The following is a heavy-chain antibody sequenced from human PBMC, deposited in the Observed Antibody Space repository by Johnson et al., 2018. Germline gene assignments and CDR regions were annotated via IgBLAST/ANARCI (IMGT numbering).Heavy chain of an antibody. CDR3: ARADYGDYSGYFQH. Sequence: VQLVQSGGGLVKPGGSLRLSCAASGFTFSSYAMHWVRQAPGKGLEWVSGISWNSGSIGYADSVKGRFTISRDNAKNSLYLQMNSLRAEDTAVYYCARADYGDYSGYFQHWGQGTLVTVSS. J-gene: IGHJ1*01. CDR2: ISWNSGSI. V-gene: IGHV3-9*01. CDR1: GFTFSSYA. D-gene: IGHD4-17*01.